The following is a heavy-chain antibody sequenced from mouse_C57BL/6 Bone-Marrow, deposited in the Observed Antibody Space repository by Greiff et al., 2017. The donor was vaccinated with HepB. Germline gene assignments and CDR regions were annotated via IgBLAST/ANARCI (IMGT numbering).Heavy chain of an antibody. CDR3: AREAY. V-gene: IGHV1-50*01. CDR1: GYTFTSYW. J-gene: IGHJ3*01. Sequence: QVQLQQPGAELVKPGASVKLSCKASGYTFTSYWRRWVKQRPGQGLEWMGEIDPSDSYTNYNQKFKGKATLTVDTSSSTAYMQLSSLTSEDSAVYYCAREAYWGQGTLVTVSA. CDR2: IDPSDSYT.